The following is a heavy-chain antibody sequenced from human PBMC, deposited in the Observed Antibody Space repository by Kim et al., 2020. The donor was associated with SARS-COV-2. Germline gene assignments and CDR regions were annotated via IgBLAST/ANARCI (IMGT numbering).Heavy chain of an antibody. J-gene: IGHJ5*02. CDR2: ISSSSSTI. Sequence: GGSLRLSCAASGFTFSSYSMNWVRQAPGKGLEWVSYISSSSSTIYYADSVKGRFTISRDNAKNSLYLQMNSLRAEDAAVYYCARAPFGQSSTKGVDWFDPWGQGTLVTVSS. CDR1: GFTFSSYS. V-gene: IGHV3-48*04. CDR3: ARAPFGQSSTKGVDWFDP. D-gene: IGHD2-8*01.